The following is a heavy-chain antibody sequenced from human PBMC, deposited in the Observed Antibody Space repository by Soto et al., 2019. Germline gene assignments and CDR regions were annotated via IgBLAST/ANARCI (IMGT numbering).Heavy chain of an antibody. Sequence: EVQLVETGGGLVHPGRSLRLSCAASGFTLDDYAMHWVRQAPGKGLEWVSGISWNSGSIAYADSVKGRFTISRDNAKNSLYLQMNSLKIEDTALYYCAKDLKTGTSYHYYGMDVWGQGTTVTVSS. J-gene: IGHJ6*02. CDR2: ISWNSGSI. D-gene: IGHD1-7*01. CDR1: GFTLDDYA. V-gene: IGHV3-9*01. CDR3: AKDLKTGTSYHYYGMDV.